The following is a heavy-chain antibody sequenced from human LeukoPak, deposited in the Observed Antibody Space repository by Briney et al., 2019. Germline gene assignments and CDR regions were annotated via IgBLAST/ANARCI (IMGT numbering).Heavy chain of an antibody. Sequence: GGSLRLSCAASGFIFSSYGIHWVRQAPGKGLEWVGVISDDGRRKDYADSVKGRFTISRDNSKDTLYLQMNSLRAEDTAVYCCAKRPSDYGDYVSYFDYWGQGTLVTVSS. CDR1: GFIFSSYG. J-gene: IGHJ4*02. V-gene: IGHV3-30*18. CDR3: AKRPSDYGDYVSYFDY. CDR2: ISDDGRRK. D-gene: IGHD4-17*01.